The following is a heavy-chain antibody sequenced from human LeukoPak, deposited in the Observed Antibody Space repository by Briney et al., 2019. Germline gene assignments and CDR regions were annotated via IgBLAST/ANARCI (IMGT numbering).Heavy chain of an antibody. Sequence: GGSLRLSCAASGFTVSSNYMSWVRQAPGKGLEWVSVIYSGGSTYYADSVKGRFTISRDNSKNTLYLQMNSLRAEDTAVYYCARDLRTYYYDSSGPLYWGQGTLVTVSS. D-gene: IGHD3-22*01. J-gene: IGHJ4*02. CDR1: GFTVSSNY. CDR2: IYSGGST. CDR3: ARDLRTYYYDSSGPLY. V-gene: IGHV3-53*01.